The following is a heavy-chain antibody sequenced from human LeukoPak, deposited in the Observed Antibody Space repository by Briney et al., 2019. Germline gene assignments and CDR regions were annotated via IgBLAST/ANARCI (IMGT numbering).Heavy chain of an antibody. V-gene: IGHV4-39*01. CDR1: GGSISSSNYY. CDR3: AALRRGSGQINWFDP. J-gene: IGHJ5*02. D-gene: IGHD3-10*01. Sequence: SETLSLTCTVSGGSISSSNYYWGWIRQPPGEGLECIGSIYYSGTTYYNPSLKSRVTISVDTSKNQFSLKLNSVTAADTAVYYCAALRRGSGQINWFDPWGQGTLVTVSS. CDR2: IYYSGTT.